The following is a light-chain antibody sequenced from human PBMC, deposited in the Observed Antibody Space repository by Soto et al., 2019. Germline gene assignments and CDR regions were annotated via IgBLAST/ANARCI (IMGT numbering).Light chain of an antibody. CDR3: LQYHNLWA. CDR1: QNIYYN. CDR2: RAS. J-gene: IGKJ1*01. Sequence: ILMTQSPATVSVSPGESATLSCRASQNIYYNVAWYQHRPGQAPRLLIYRASTRAPGVPARFSGSGSGTEFTLTISILQPEDFTVYSWLQYHNLWAFGQGTKVEI. V-gene: IGKV3-15*01.